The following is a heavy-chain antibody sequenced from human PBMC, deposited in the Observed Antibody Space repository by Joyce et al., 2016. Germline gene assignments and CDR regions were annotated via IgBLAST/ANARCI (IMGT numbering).Heavy chain of an antibody. Sequence: QVQLQESGPGLVKPSQTLSLTCFVSGVPIGSGVYYWSRIRQPPGKGLEWIGDIYNTGTAYSNPSLKSRVTISVDTSENQCSLNLTSVAAADTAVYYCAVGDRYLDLWGRGTLVTVSS. CDR1: GVPIGSGVYY. D-gene: IGHD3-16*01. V-gene: IGHV4-30-4*01. J-gene: IGHJ2*01. CDR3: AVGDRYLDL. CDR2: IYNTGTA.